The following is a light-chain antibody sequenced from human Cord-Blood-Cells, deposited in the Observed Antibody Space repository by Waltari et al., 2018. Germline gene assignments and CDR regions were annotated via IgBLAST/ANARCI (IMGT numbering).Light chain of an antibody. Sequence: DIQMTQSPSSLSASVGDRVTITCRASQSISSYLNWYQQKPGKAPKLLIYATSSLQSGVPSRFVGSGSWTDVTLTMSSLQPEDCATDDWQQRYSTGTFGQGTKVEIK. V-gene: IGKV1-39*01. J-gene: IGKJ1*01. CDR2: ATS. CDR3: QQRYSTGT. CDR1: QSISSY.